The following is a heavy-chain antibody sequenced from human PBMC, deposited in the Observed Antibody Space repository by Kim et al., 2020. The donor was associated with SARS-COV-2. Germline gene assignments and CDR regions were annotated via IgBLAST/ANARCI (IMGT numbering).Heavy chain of an antibody. D-gene: IGHD1-1*01. Sequence: ASVKVSCKASGYTFANNVISWVRQPPGQGLEWMGSISIYSGITDYAQKFQGRVTLTTDTSTTTAYMELRSLTSDDTAVYFCARRNEGQLGLYNYYYYGMDVWGQGTTVTVSS. CDR1: GYTFANNV. V-gene: IGHV1-18*01. J-gene: IGHJ6*02. CDR2: ISIYSGIT. CDR3: ARRNEGQLGLYNYYYYGMDV.